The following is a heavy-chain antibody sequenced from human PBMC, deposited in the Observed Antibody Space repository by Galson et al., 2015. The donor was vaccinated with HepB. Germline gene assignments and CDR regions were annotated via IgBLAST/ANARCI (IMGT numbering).Heavy chain of an antibody. CDR3: ARSFPCPPGGSSTSCYPYYYYYGMDV. D-gene: IGHD2-2*01. J-gene: IGHJ6*02. V-gene: IGHV1-2*04. Sequence: SVKVSCKASGYTFTGYYMHWVRQAPGQGLEWMGWINPNSGGTNYAQKFQGWVTMTRDTSISTAYMELSRLRSDDTAVYYCARSFPCPPGGSSTSCYPYYYYYGMDVWGQGTTVTVSS. CDR2: INPNSGGT. CDR1: GYTFTGYY.